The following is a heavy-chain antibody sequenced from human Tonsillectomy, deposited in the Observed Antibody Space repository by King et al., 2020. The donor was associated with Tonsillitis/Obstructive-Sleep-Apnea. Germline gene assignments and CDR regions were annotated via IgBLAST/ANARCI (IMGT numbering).Heavy chain of an antibody. CDR3: ARDSCSSTSCSFGWFDP. Sequence: VQLVESGGGLVKPGGSLRLSCAASGFTFSDYYMSWIRQAPGKGLEWVSYISSSSSYTNYADSVKGRFTISRDNAKNSLYLQMNSLRAEDTAVYYCARDSCSSTSCSFGWFDPWSQGTLVTVSS. J-gene: IGHJ5*02. V-gene: IGHV3-11*05. CDR1: GFTFSDYY. D-gene: IGHD2-2*01. CDR2: ISSSSSYT.